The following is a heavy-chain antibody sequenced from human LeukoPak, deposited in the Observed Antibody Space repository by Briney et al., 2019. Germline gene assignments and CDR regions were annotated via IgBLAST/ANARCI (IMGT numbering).Heavy chain of an antibody. CDR1: GGSLTSTSHY. Sequence: SETLSLTCTVSGGSLTSTSHYWDWVRQPPGKGLEWLGSIYSSGSTNYNPSLKSRVTISVDTSKNQFSLKLSSVTAADTAVYYCARGVGAAGGHYYYYMDVWGKGTTVTVSS. CDR2: IYSSGST. V-gene: IGHV4-39*07. J-gene: IGHJ6*03. CDR3: ARGVGAAGGHYYYYMDV. D-gene: IGHD1-26*01.